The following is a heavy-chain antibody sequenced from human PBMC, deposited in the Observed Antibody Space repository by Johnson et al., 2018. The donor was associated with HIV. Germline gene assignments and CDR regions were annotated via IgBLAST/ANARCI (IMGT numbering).Heavy chain of an antibody. Sequence: QMQLVESGGGVVQPARSLRLSCAASGFTFSSYAMHWVRQAPGKGLEWVSRIYSDSGTSGTNYAYSVKGRFTISRDSSKNTLYLQMNSLRVEDTAVYYCAREATMVREVNDGFDIWGQGTMVTVSS. D-gene: IGHD3-10*01. CDR2: IYSDSGTSGT. J-gene: IGHJ3*02. V-gene: IGHV3-NL1*01. CDR3: AREATMVREVNDGFDI. CDR1: GFTFSSYA.